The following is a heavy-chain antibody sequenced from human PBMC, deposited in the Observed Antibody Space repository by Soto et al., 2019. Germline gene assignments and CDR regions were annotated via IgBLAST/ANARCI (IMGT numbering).Heavy chain of an antibody. V-gene: IGHV3-7*03. Sequence: PVGSLRLSCVASGLTFSNYWMTWVRQAPGKGLEWVANVNQDESRKNYADSVMGRFFISRDNAKNSLYLQMNSLTADDTGVYYCARDILIRDYWGQGTRVTVSS. CDR2: VNQDESRK. J-gene: IGHJ4*02. D-gene: IGHD2-21*01. CDR3: ARDILIRDY. CDR1: GLTFSNYW.